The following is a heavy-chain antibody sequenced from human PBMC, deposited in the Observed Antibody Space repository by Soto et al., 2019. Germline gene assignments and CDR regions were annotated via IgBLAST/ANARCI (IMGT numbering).Heavy chain of an antibody. Sequence: QVQLHQWGAGLLKPSETLSLTCAVYGGSFSGYYWSWIRQPPGKGLEWIGEINHSGSTNYNPSLKSRVTISVDTSKNQFSLKLSSVTAADTAVYYCARGVAAAGGDFDYWGQGTLVTVSS. D-gene: IGHD6-13*01. CDR2: INHSGST. J-gene: IGHJ4*02. CDR1: GGSFSGYY. CDR3: ARGVAAAGGDFDY. V-gene: IGHV4-34*01.